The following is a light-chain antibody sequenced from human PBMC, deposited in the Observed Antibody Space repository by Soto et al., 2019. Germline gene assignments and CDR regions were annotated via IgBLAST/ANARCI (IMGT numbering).Light chain of an antibody. V-gene: IGKV3-11*01. CDR2: DAS. CDR3: AQRVWPCT. Sequence: EIVLTQSPATLSLSPGERATLSCRASQSVSSQLAWYQHKPGQPPRLLIYDASNSATRIPDRFSGSGPGTDFARTLSHLEPEDFAVYYCAQRVWPCTLGQGTNV. J-gene: IGKJ1*01. CDR1: QSVSSQ.